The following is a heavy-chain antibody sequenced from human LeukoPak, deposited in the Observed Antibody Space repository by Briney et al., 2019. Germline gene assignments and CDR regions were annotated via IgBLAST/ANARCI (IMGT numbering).Heavy chain of an antibody. CDR3: ARYYYDSSAQGDWFDP. D-gene: IGHD3-22*01. V-gene: IGHV4-30-2*01. J-gene: IGHJ5*02. CDR1: GGSISSGGYY. Sequence: SETLSLTCTVSGGSISSGGYYWSWIRQPPGKGLEWIGYIYHSGSTYYNPSLKSRVTISVDRSKNQFSLKLSSVTAADTAVYYCARYYYDSSAQGDWFDPWGQGTLVTVSS. CDR2: IYHSGST.